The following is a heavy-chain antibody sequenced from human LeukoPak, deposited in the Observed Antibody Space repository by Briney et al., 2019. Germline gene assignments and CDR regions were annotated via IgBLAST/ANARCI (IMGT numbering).Heavy chain of an antibody. J-gene: IGHJ4*02. CDR2: IKTDGSIT. Sequence: PGGSLRLSCAASGFTFSSYWMCWVRQDPGKGLAWVSCIKTDGSITAYAGSVKGRFTISRDNAKNSLYLQMNSLRAEDTAVYYCARLDYYGSGSYFDYWGQGTLVTVSS. D-gene: IGHD3-10*01. CDR1: GFTFSSYW. V-gene: IGHV3-74*01. CDR3: ARLDYYGSGSYFDY.